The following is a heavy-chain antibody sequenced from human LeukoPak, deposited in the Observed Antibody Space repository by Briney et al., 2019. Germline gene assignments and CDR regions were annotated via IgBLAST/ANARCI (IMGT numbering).Heavy chain of an antibody. Sequence: ASVKVSCKASGYTFTSYAMHWVRQAPGQRLEWMGWINAGNGNTKYSQKFQGRVTITRDTSASTAYMELSSLRSEDTAVYYCARLRSGSYYDDAFDIWGQGIMVTVSS. J-gene: IGHJ3*02. CDR1: GYTFTSYA. CDR2: INAGNGNT. CDR3: ARLRSGSYYDDAFDI. V-gene: IGHV1-3*01. D-gene: IGHD1-26*01.